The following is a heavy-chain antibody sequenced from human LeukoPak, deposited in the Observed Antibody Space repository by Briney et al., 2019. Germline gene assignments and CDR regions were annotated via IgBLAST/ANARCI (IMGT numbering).Heavy chain of an antibody. CDR2: IKQDGGEK. D-gene: IGHD3-10*02. CDR1: GFTFSSYW. V-gene: IGHV3-7*01. Sequence: GGSLRLSCAASGFTFSSYWMSWVRQAPGKGLEWVANIKQDGGEKYYVDSVKGRFTISRDNAKNSLYLQMNSLRAEDTPVYYFARDRQFYVSKFDYWGQGALVTVSS. CDR3: ARDRQFYVSKFDY. J-gene: IGHJ4*02.